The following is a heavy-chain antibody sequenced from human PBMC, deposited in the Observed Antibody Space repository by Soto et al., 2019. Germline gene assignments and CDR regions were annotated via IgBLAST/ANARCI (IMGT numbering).Heavy chain of an antibody. V-gene: IGHV1-69*01. CDR1: GGTFSSYA. CDR2: IIPIFGTA. J-gene: IGHJ6*02. CDR3: ARVNSDTAMVTMGLRYYYYGMDV. D-gene: IGHD5-18*01. Sequence: QVQLVQSGAEVKKPGSSVKVSCKSSGGTFSSYAISWVRQTPGQGLEWMGGIIPIFGTANYAQKFQGRVTITADEYTSTAHMELSSLRSEDPAVYYCARVNSDTAMVTMGLRYYYYGMDVWGQGTTVTVSS.